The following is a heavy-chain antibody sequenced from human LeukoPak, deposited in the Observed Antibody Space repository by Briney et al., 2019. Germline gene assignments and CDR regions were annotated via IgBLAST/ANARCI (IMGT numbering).Heavy chain of an antibody. CDR2: IQYDGSNK. Sequence: GGSLRLSCAASGSPFSTYGMHWVRQAPGKGLEWVSFIQYDGSNKYYADSVKGRFTISRDNSKNTLFLQMNSLRAEDTAVYCCAKEVRLRTIDYWGQGTLVTVSS. D-gene: IGHD2-21*02. CDR1: GSPFSTYG. J-gene: IGHJ4*02. V-gene: IGHV3-30*02. CDR3: AKEVRLRTIDY.